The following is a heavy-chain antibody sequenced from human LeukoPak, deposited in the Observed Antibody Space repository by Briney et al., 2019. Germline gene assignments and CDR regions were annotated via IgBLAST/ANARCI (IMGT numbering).Heavy chain of an antibody. J-gene: IGHJ4*02. V-gene: IGHV4-39*01. Sequence: SETLSLTCTVSGGSISSSSYYWGWIRQPPRKGLEWIGSIYYSGSTYYNPSLKSRVTISVDTSKNQFSLKLSSVTAADTAVYYCASFRGWELLGRVDYWGQGTLVTVSS. CDR3: ASFRGWELLGRVDY. CDR2: IYYSGST. CDR1: GGSISSSSYY. D-gene: IGHD1-26*01.